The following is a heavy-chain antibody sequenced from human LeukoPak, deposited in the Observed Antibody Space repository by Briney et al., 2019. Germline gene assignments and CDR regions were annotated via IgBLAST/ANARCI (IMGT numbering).Heavy chain of an antibody. CDR1: GGSFSGYY. J-gene: IGHJ4*02. CDR3: ARGAIIAVAGTYFDY. Sequence: SETLSLTCAVYGGSFSGYYWSWIRQPPGKGLEWIGEINHSGSTYYNPSLKSRVTISVDTSKDQFSLKLSSVTAADTAVYYCARGAIIAVAGTYFDYWGQGTLVTVSS. CDR2: INHSGST. D-gene: IGHD6-19*01. V-gene: IGHV4-34*01.